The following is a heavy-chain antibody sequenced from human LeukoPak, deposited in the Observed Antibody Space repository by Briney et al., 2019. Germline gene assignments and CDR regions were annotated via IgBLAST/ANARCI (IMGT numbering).Heavy chain of an antibody. CDR1: GGTLSSGANS. D-gene: IGHD3-10*01. CDR2: VYHSGST. Sequence: SETLSLTCAVSGGTLSSGANSWSWIRQPPGQGLEWIGYVYHSGSTYYNPSLKSRVTISVDRSKNQFSLKLSSVTAADTALYYCAREGSLAFDIWGQGTMVTVSS. J-gene: IGHJ3*02. V-gene: IGHV4-30-2*01. CDR3: AREGSLAFDI.